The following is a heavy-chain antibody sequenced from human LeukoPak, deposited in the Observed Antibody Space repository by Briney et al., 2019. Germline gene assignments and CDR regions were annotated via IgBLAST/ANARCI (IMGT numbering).Heavy chain of an antibody. CDR1: GGSSSGYY. J-gene: IGHJ4*02. Sequence: SETLSLTCAVYGGSSSGYYWSWIRQPPGKGLEWIGEINHSGSTNYNPSLKSRVTISVDTSKNQFSLKLSSVTAADTAVYYCARGRRSIAARFDYWGQGTLVTVSS. CDR2: INHSGST. D-gene: IGHD6-6*01. CDR3: ARGRRSIAARFDY. V-gene: IGHV4-34*01.